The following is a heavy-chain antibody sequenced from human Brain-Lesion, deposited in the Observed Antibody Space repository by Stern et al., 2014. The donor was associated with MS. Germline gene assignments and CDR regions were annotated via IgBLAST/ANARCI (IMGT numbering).Heavy chain of an antibody. Sequence: MQLVQSGGGLVQPGGSLRLSCAASGFTFSNYWMHWVRQAPGKGLVWVSRVNNDERRTSYADSVKGRFTMSRDNAKNTLYLQMNSLRVEDTAIYYCARGERWFDSWGQGTLVTVSS. CDR1: GFTFSNYW. D-gene: IGHD3-10*01. CDR3: ARGERWFDS. J-gene: IGHJ5*01. V-gene: IGHV3-74*02. CDR2: VNNDERRT.